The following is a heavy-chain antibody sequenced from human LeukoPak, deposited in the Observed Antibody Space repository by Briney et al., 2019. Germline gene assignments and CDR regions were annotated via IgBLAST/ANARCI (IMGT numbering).Heavy chain of an antibody. V-gene: IGHV1-69*04. CDR1: GGTFSSYA. CDR2: IIPILGIA. D-gene: IGHD3-22*01. CDR3: ASNPYHSGYSGRENYYGMDV. Sequence: ASVKVSCKASGGTFSSYAISWVRQAPGQGLEWMGRIIPILGIANYAQKFQGRVMITADKSTSTAYMELSSLRSEDTAVYYCASNPYHSGYSGRENYYGMDVWGQGTTVTVSS. J-gene: IGHJ6*02.